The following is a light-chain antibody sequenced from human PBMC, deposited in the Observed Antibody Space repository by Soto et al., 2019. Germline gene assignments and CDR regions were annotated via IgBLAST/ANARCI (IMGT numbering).Light chain of an antibody. Sequence: QSVLTQPASVSGSPGRSITISCTGTSSDVGGYIYVSWYQQHPGKAPKLMIYDVTSRPSGVSYRFSGSTSGNTASLTISGLQAEDEADYYCSSYTTSSSYVFGTGTKVTV. CDR2: DVT. CDR3: SSYTTSSSYV. J-gene: IGLJ1*01. V-gene: IGLV2-14*01. CDR1: SSDVGGYIY.